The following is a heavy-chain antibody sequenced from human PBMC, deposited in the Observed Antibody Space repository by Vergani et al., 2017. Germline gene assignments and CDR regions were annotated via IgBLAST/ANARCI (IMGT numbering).Heavy chain of an antibody. CDR1: GFTLSSYH. CDR2: ISSSSTYI. CDR3: ARGREGRYAHYFDY. Sequence: EVQVVESGGGLVKPGGSLRLSCAASGFTLSSYHMNWVRQAPGKGLEWVSSISSSSTYIFYADSVRGRFTISRDNARNSLYLRMSNLRAEDTAVYYCARGREGRYAHYFDYWGQGNLVTVSS. V-gene: IGHV3-21*01. J-gene: IGHJ4*02. D-gene: IGHD3-16*01.